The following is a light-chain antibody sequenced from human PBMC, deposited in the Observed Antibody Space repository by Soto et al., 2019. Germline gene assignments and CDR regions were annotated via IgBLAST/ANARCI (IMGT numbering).Light chain of an antibody. CDR3: QHVYSYPLT. J-gene: IGKJ4*01. CDR1: QGINHY. CDR2: GAS. Sequence: DIQLTQSPSFLSASVGDRVTITCRASQGINHYVAWYQQKPGKAPKYLIYGASALQSGVPSRFSGSGSWAEFTLSISSLQPEDFATYYCQHVYSYPLTFGGGTKVDIK. V-gene: IGKV1-9*01.